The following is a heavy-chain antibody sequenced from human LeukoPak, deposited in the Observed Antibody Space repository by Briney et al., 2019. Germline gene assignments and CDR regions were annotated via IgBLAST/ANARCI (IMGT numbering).Heavy chain of an antibody. CDR2: ISGSGGST. Sequence: GGSLRLSCAASGFTFSSYAMSWGRQAPGKGLEWVSAISGSGGSTYYADSVKGRFTISRDNAKNSLYLQMNSLRAEDTAVYYCARRSTGTMVRGVIDYWGQGTLVTVSS. CDR1: GFTFSSYA. D-gene: IGHD3-10*01. J-gene: IGHJ4*02. V-gene: IGHV3-23*01. CDR3: ARRSTGTMVRGVIDY.